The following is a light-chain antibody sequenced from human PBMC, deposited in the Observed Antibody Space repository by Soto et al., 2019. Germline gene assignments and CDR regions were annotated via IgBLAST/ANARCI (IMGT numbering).Light chain of an antibody. Sequence: QSALTQPASVSGSPGQSITISCTGTSSDVGNYNLVSWYQQDPGKAPKLMIYEVSKRPSGVSNRFPGSKSGNAASLTISGLQAEDEADYYCCSYAGGSTYVFGTGTKVTV. CDR2: EVS. V-gene: IGLV2-23*02. CDR3: CSYAGGSTYV. J-gene: IGLJ1*01. CDR1: SSDVGNYNL.